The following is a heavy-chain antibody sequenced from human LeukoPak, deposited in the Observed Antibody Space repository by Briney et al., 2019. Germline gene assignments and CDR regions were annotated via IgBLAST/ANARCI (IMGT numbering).Heavy chain of an antibody. D-gene: IGHD2-2*01. CDR2: INPGDSDT. Sequence: GESLKISCQGSGYMFTSYWIGWVRQVPGKGLEWMGIINPGDSDTRYSPSFQGQVTISADKSISTAYLQWSSLKASDTAMYYCARHPDCTRTSCYVDYYGMDVWGQGTTVTVSS. J-gene: IGHJ6*02. V-gene: IGHV5-51*01. CDR3: ARHPDCTRTSCYVDYYGMDV. CDR1: GYMFTSYW.